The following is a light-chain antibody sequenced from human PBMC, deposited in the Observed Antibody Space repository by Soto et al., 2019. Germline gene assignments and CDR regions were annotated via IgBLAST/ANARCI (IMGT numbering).Light chain of an antibody. Sequence: EIVLTQSPGTLSLSPGERATLSCRASQNLRSSLAWYQQKPGQAPRLLIYGASTRATGIPARFSGSGSGTEFTLTISSLQSEDFAVYYCQQYGSSPLITFGQGTRLEIK. J-gene: IGKJ5*01. V-gene: IGKV3-15*01. CDR3: QQYGSSPLIT. CDR1: QNLRSS. CDR2: GAS.